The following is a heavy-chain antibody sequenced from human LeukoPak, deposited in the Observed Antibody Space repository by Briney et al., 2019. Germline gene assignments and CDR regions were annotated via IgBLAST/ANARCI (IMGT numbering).Heavy chain of an antibody. V-gene: IGHV3-23*01. CDR1: GFTFSSYA. Sequence: GGSLRLSCAASGFTFSSYAMTWVRQAPGKGLEWVSAISGSGSSTHYADSVKGRFTISRDNSKNILYLRMNSLRVEDTAVYYCAKGLSNYYESSGYYDYYGMDVWGQGTTVTVSS. D-gene: IGHD3-22*01. CDR3: AKGLSNYYESSGYYDYYGMDV. J-gene: IGHJ6*02. CDR2: ISGSGSST.